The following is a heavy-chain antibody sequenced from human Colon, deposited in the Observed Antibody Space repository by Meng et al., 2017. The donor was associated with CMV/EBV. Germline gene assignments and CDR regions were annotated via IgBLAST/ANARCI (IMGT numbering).Heavy chain of an antibody. V-gene: IGHV3-74*01. Sequence: GQLWESGGNLVQPGGSLRLSCAASGLTFSSNWMHWVRQAPGKGLVWVSRINGDGSTTNYADSVKGRFTISRDIAKNILYLQMNSLRADDTALYYCARAGGYYDTSGLDYWGQGTLVTVSS. CDR3: ARAGGYYDTSGLDY. CDR1: GLTFSSNW. CDR2: INGDGSTT. D-gene: IGHD3-22*01. J-gene: IGHJ4*02.